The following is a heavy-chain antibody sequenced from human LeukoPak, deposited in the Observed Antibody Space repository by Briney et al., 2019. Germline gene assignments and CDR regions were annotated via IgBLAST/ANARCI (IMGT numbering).Heavy chain of an antibody. CDR2: IHWARYIE. Sequence: PGRTLRLSCAVSGFTFGDYAMHWVRQTPEKALEWVSGIHWARYIEDYADSVRGRFAISRDNAKDFLYLQMNSLRPGDTALYYCVKDNVASSCVDCPLGAAFDVWGPGTMVTVSS. CDR1: GFTFGDYA. V-gene: IGHV3-9*01. D-gene: IGHD2-21*01. CDR3: VKDNVASSCVDCPLGAAFDV. J-gene: IGHJ3*01.